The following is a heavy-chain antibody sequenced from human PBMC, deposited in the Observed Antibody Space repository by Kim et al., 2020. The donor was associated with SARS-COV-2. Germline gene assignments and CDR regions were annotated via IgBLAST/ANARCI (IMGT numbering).Heavy chain of an antibody. CDR1: GFTFSSYS. Sequence: GGSLRLSCAASGFTFSSYSMNWVRQAPGKGLEWVSSISSSSSYIYYADSVKGRFTISRDNAKNSLYLQMNSLRAEDTAVYYCARDFVYQLLGVYGMDVWGQGTTVTVSS. V-gene: IGHV3-21*01. J-gene: IGHJ6*02. CDR2: ISSSSSYI. D-gene: IGHD2-2*01. CDR3: ARDFVYQLLGVYGMDV.